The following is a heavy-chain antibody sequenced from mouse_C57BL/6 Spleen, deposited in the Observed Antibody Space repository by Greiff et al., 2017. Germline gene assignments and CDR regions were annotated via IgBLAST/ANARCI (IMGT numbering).Heavy chain of an antibody. J-gene: IGHJ3*01. CDR3: ARSTMVTTRGFAY. CDR1: GYTFTSYW. Sequence: QVQLQQPGAELVQPGASVKMSCKASGYTFTSYWITWVKQRPGQGLEWIGDIYPGSGSTNYNEKFKSKATLTVDTSSSTAYMQLSSLTSEDSAVYYCARSTMVTTRGFAYWGQGTLVTVSA. V-gene: IGHV1-55*01. D-gene: IGHD2-2*01. CDR2: IYPGSGST.